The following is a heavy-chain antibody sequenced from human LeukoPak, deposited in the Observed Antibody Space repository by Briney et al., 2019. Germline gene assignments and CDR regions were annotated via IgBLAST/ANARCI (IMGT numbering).Heavy chain of an antibody. CDR3: AKDPTYYYDSSGYYPDY. V-gene: IGHV3-53*05. CDR1: GFTVSNTY. CDR2: IYSDGRT. Sequence: PGGSLRLSCAASGFTVSNTYMSWVRQAPGKGLEWVSIIYSDGRTYYADSVKGRFTISRDNSKNTMYLQMNSLRAEDTAVYYCAKDPTYYYDSSGYYPDYWGQGTLVTVSS. D-gene: IGHD3-22*01. J-gene: IGHJ4*02.